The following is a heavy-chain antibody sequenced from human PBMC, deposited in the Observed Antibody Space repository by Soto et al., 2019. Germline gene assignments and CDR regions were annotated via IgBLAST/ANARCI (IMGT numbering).Heavy chain of an antibody. D-gene: IGHD3-22*01. Sequence: TGGSLRLSCTASGFTFGDHAMSWIRQAPGKGLEWVGFIRSKAYGGTTEYAASVKGRFTISRDDSKSIAYLQMNSLKTEDTAVYYCTSTASTDYYDSSGYYYGIPPPAFDIWGQGTMVT. V-gene: IGHV3-49*03. CDR1: GFTFGDHA. CDR2: IRSKAYGGTT. CDR3: TSTASTDYYDSSGYYYGIPPPAFDI. J-gene: IGHJ3*02.